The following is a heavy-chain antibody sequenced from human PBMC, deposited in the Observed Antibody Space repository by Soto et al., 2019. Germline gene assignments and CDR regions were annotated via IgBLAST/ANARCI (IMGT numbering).Heavy chain of an antibody. V-gene: IGHV4-30-4*02. CDR2: IYYSGST. J-gene: IGHJ6*02. D-gene: IGHD2-21*02. CDR1: GGSISSGDYY. Sequence: SETLSLTCTVSGGSISSGDYYWSWIRQPPGKGLEWIGYIYYSGSTYYNPSFKSRVTISVDTSKNQFSLKLNSVTAADTAVYYCARDLWGYCGTDCYPLDVWGQGTTVTVSS. CDR3: ARDLWGYCGTDCYPLDV.